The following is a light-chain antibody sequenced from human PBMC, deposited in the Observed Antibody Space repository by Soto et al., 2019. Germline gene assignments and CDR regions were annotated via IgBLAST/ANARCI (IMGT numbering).Light chain of an antibody. J-gene: IGKJ1*01. V-gene: IGKV1-6*01. CDR2: GAS. Sequence: AIQMTQAPSSLSAAVGDRVTSTCRASQAIRNDLGWYQQRPGKAPNLLIFGASNLQVGVPVRFSASGSGTNFTLTISNLQPEDFASYYCLQDYTYPWTFGQGTKVDIK. CDR1: QAIRND. CDR3: LQDYTYPWT.